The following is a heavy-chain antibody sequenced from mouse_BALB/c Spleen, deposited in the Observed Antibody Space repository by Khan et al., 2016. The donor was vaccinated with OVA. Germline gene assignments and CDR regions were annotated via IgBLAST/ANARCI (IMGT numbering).Heavy chain of an antibody. D-gene: IGHD1-1*01. CDR2: ISSGSSTI. Sequence: EVQLVESGGGLVQPGGSRKLSCSASGFTFSSFGMHWVRQAPEKGLEWVAYISSGSSTIYYADTVKGRFTISSDNPKNTLFLQMTSLRSEDTAMYYCARNGDGIRSFDYWGQGTTLTVSS. J-gene: IGHJ2*01. V-gene: IGHV5-17*02. CDR1: GFTFSSFG. CDR3: ARNGDGIRSFDY.